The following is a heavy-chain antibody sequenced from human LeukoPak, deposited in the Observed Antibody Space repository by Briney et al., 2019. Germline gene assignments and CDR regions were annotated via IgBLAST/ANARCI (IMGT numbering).Heavy chain of an antibody. D-gene: IGHD3-10*01. Sequence: SVKVSCKASGGTFSSYAISWVRQAPGQGLEWMGRIIPIFGTANYAQKFQGRVTITTDESTSTAYMELSSLRSEDTAVYYCASSPFVGTGGLLTGPDYWGQGTLVTVSS. CDR3: ASSPFVGTGGLLTGPDY. CDR1: GGTFSSYA. V-gene: IGHV1-69*05. J-gene: IGHJ4*02. CDR2: IIPIFGTA.